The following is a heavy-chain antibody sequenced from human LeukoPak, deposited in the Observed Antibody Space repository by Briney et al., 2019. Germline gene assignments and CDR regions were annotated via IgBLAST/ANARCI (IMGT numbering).Heavy chain of an antibody. J-gene: IGHJ4*02. CDR2: MSYDGNTK. V-gene: IGHV3-30-3*01. CDR3: ARAQSGYPPDY. D-gene: IGHD3-9*01. CDR1: GFTFSDYT. Sequence: PGGSLRLSCAASGFTFSDYTLHWVRQAPGKGLEWVALMSYDGNTKYYADSVKGRFTVSRDNPKNTLYAQMNSLRAEDTAVYYCARAQSGYPPDYWGQGTLVAVSS.